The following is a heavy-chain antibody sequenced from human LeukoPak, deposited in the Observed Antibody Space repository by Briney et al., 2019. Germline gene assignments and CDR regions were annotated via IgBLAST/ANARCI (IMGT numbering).Heavy chain of an antibody. J-gene: IGHJ6*02. CDR3: ARTYGSSSWYPYYYYGMDV. Sequence: PSETLSLTCAVYGGSFSGYYWSWVRQPPGKGLEWIGEINNSGTTNYHPSFKSRLTVSIDTSRNQFSLKLRSVTAADAAVYYCARTYGSSSWYPYYYYGMDVWGQGTTVTVSS. V-gene: IGHV4-34*01. CDR1: GGSFSGYY. CDR2: INNSGTT. D-gene: IGHD6-13*01.